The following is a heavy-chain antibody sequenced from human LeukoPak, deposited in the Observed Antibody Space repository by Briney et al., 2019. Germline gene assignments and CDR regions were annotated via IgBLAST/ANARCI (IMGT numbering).Heavy chain of an antibody. J-gene: IGHJ4*02. D-gene: IGHD3-22*01. Sequence: PGRSLRLSCAASGFTFSTYGMHWVRQAPDKGLEWVAVISYDGSNKYYADSVKGRFTISRDNSKNTLYLQMNSLRAEDTAVYYCAKGYYYDSSGYEDYWGQGTLVTVSS. CDR1: GFTFSTYG. V-gene: IGHV3-30*18. CDR3: AKGYYYDSSGYEDY. CDR2: ISYDGSNK.